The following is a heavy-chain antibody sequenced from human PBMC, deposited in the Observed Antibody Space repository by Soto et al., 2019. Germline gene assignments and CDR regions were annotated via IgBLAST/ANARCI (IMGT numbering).Heavy chain of an antibody. D-gene: IGHD3-10*01. J-gene: IGHJ5*02. CDR1: GFTFSSYA. V-gene: IGHV3-23*01. CDR2: ISGSGGST. CDR3: ASNYGSGSYDGLAWFDP. Sequence: GGSLRLSCAASGFTFSSYAMSWVRQAPGKGLEWVSAISGSGGSTYYADSVKGRFTISRDNSKNTLYLQMNSLRAEDTAVYYCASNYGSGSYDGLAWFDPWGQGTLVTVSS.